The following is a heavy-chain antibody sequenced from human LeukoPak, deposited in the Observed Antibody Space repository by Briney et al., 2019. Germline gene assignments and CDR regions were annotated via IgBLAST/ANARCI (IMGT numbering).Heavy chain of an antibody. D-gene: IGHD3-22*01. Sequence: PSETLSLTCSDSGGSTSNYYWSWMRQPPGKGLEWIGYIYYSGSTNYNPSLNSRVTISVDTSKNHFSLRLSSVTAAETAVYYCARLAYYDSSGYPQPWYFDLWGRGTLVTVSS. CDR1: GGSTSNYY. CDR3: ARLAYYDSSGYPQPWYFDL. V-gene: IGHV4-59*08. J-gene: IGHJ2*01. CDR2: IYYSGST.